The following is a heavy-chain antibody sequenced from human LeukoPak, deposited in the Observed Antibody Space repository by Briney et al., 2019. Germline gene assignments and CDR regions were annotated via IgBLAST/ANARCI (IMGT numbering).Heavy chain of an antibody. D-gene: IGHD1-26*01. V-gene: IGHV4-59*02. CDR2: IYYTGST. Sequence: SETLSLTCTVPGGSVSSYYWSWIRQPPGKGLEWIGYIYYTGSTNNTSLKSRVTISVDTSKNQFSLKLSSVTAADTAVYYCARAGSYRGYFDYWGQGTLVTVSS. J-gene: IGHJ4*02. CDR1: GGSVSSYY. CDR3: ARAGSYRGYFDY.